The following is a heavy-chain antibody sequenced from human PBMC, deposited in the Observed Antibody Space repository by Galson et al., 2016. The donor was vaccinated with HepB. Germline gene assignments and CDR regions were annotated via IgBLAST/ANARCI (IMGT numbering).Heavy chain of an antibody. CDR3: ARGEYDFWSGYYYGMDV. D-gene: IGHD3-3*01. CDR2: TSSTGSKI. CDR1: GFTFSDYY. Sequence: SLRLSCAASGFTFSDYYMSWIRQAPGKGLEWVSFTSSTGSKIYYAESVKGRFTISRDNAKNSLHLQMNSLRAEDTALYYCARGEYDFWSGYYYGMDVWGQGTTVTVSS. V-gene: IGHV3-11*01. J-gene: IGHJ6*02.